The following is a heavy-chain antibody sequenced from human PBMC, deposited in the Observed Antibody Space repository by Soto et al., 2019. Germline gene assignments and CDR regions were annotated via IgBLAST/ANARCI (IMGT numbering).Heavy chain of an antibody. V-gene: IGHV4-4*02. Sequence: QVQLQESGPGLVKPSGTLSLTCAVSGDSISSSKWWTWVRQPPGKGLEWIGDTLHSGDTNYNPSLRSRFIISVDKSKNQFSLELTSVTAAATAVYYCAYSPGWLSHEVWGQGTLVIVSP. CDR3: AYSPGWLSHEV. J-gene: IGHJ3*01. CDR1: GDSISSSKW. D-gene: IGHD6-19*01. CDR2: TLHSGDT.